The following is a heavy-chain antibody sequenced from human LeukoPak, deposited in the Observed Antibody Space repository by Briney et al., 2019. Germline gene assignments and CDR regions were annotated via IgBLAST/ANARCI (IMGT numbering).Heavy chain of an antibody. D-gene: IGHD1-26*01. CDR3: AKDLGRYRNNYFDY. J-gene: IGHJ4*02. CDR1: GFTVSSNY. V-gene: IGHV3-23*01. Sequence: PGGSLRLSCAASGFTVSSNYMSWGRQAPGKGLEWVSSISDNGGSTYYADSVKGRFTISRDDSKNTLYLQMNSLRAEDTAVYYCAKDLGRYRNNYFDYWGQGTLVTVSS. CDR2: ISDNGGST.